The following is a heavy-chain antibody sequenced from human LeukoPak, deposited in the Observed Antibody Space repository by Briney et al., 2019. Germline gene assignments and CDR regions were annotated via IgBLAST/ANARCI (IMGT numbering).Heavy chain of an antibody. CDR3: ARGIRDAFGI. CDR2: IYYSGST. V-gene: IGHV4-39*07. CDR1: GGSISSSSYY. D-gene: IGHD3-10*01. J-gene: IGHJ3*02. Sequence: SETLSLTCTVSGGSISSSSYYWGWIRQPPGKGLEWIGSIYYSGSTYYSPSLKSRVTISVDTSKNQFSLKLSSVTAADTAVYYCARGIRDAFGIWGQGTMVTVSS.